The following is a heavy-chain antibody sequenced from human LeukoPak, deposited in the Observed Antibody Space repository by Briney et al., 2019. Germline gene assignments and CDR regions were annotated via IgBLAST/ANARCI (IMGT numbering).Heavy chain of an antibody. J-gene: IGHJ4*02. CDR1: GGSISSDNYY. Sequence: PSETLSLTCTVSGGSISSDNYYWGWIRQPPGKGLEFIGSIYYSGSTYYNPSLKSRVTMSVDTSKNQFSLKLSSVTAADTAVYYCARDTYYYDSSGYWADYWGQGTLVTVSS. CDR2: IYYSGST. D-gene: IGHD3-22*01. CDR3: ARDTYYYDSSGYWADY. V-gene: IGHV4-39*07.